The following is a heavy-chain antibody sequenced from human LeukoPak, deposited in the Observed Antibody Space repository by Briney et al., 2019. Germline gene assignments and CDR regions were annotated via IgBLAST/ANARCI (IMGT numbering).Heavy chain of an antibody. Sequence: GRSLRLSCAASGFTFSSYGMHWVRQAPGKGLEWVAVIWYDGSNKYYADSVKGRFTISRDNSKNTLYLQMNSLRAEDTAVYYCARGLAYCGGDCYSYFDYWGQGTLVTVSS. J-gene: IGHJ4*02. V-gene: IGHV3-33*01. CDR2: IWYDGSNK. CDR3: ARGLAYCGGDCYSYFDY. D-gene: IGHD2-21*02. CDR1: GFTFSSYG.